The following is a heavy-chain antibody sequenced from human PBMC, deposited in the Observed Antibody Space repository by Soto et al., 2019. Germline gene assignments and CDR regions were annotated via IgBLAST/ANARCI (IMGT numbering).Heavy chain of an antibody. CDR2: MSYDGSNE. V-gene: IGHV3-30*18. Sequence: QVQLVESGGGVVQPGRSLRLSCAASGFTFSHYAMHWVRQAPGKGLEWVALMSYDGSNEYYADSVKGPFTISRDNSKNTLYLQMNSLRAEDTAVYYCAKDGSHNFDYWGQATLVTVSS. J-gene: IGHJ4*02. CDR3: AKDGSHNFDY. D-gene: IGHD1-26*01. CDR1: GFTFSHYA.